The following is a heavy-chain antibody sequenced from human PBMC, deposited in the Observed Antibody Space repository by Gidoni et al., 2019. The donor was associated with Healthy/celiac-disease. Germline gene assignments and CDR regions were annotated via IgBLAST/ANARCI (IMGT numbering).Heavy chain of an antibody. D-gene: IGHD5-18*01. CDR2: IYWNDDK. CDR3: AHSGYSYGAVFYFDY. J-gene: IGHJ4*02. V-gene: IGHV2-5*01. Sequence: WIRQPPGKALEWLALIYWNDDKRYSPSLKSRLTITKDTSKNQVVLTMTNMDPVDTATYYCAHSGYSYGAVFYFDYWGQGTLVTVSS.